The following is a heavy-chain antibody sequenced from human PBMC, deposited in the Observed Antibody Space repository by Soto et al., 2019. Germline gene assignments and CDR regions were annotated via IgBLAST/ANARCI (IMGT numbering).Heavy chain of an antibody. CDR3: ARGAHYYDSSGTDAFDF. Sequence: PGGSLRLSCAASGFTFSSYAMSWVRQAPGKGLEWVAVIWYDGSNKYYADSVKGRFTISRDNSKNTLYLQMNSLRAEDRAVYYCARGAHYYDSSGTDAFDFSGQGAMVTVSS. CDR2: IWYDGSNK. CDR1: GFTFSSYA. J-gene: IGHJ3*01. D-gene: IGHD3-22*01. V-gene: IGHV3-33*08.